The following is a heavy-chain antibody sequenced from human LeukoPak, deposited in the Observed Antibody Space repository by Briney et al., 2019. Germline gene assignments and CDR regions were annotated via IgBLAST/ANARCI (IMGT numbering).Heavy chain of an antibody. CDR1: AGSITSSSNY. J-gene: IGHJ1*01. D-gene: IGHD2-2*01. CDR2: IYYSGST. CDR3: ARHGGYCSSTSCFEYFHH. V-gene: IGHV4-39*01. Sequence: SETRSLTCTVSAGSITSSSNYWGWIRQPPWNGLEWTGRIYYSGSTYYNPSLKSRVTISVDTSKNQFSLKLSSVTAADTAVYYCARHGGYCSSTSCFEYFHHWGQGTLVTVPS.